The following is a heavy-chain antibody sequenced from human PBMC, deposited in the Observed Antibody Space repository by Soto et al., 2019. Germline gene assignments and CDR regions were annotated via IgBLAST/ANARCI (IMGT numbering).Heavy chain of an antibody. J-gene: IGHJ4*02. CDR3: ARIGGSYDILTPSDY. Sequence: PGESLKISCKGSGYSFTSYWISWVRQMPGKGLEWMGRIDPSDSYTNYSPSFQGHVTIPADKSISTAYLQWSSLKASDTAMYYCARIGGSYDILTPSDYWGQGTLVTVSS. CDR2: IDPSDSYT. D-gene: IGHD3-9*01. CDR1: GYSFTSYW. V-gene: IGHV5-10-1*01.